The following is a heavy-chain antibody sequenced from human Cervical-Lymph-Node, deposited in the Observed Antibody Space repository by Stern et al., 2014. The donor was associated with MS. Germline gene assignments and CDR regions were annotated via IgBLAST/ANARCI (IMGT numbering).Heavy chain of an antibody. CDR1: GGTFSNYA. Sequence: QLVQSGAEVKKPGSSVKVSCKASGGTFSNYAISWVRQAPGQGLKWMGGIIPIFGTANYAQKFQGRVTITADESTSTAYMELSSLRSEDTAVYYCARGPDHSSGXXXXXWGQGTLVTVSS. V-gene: IGHV1-69*01. CDR3: ARGPDHSSGXXXXX. J-gene: IGHJ4*02. D-gene: IGHD3-22*01. CDR2: IIPIFGTA.